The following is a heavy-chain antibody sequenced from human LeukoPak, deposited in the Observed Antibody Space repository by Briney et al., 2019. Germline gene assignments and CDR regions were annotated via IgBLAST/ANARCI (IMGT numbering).Heavy chain of an antibody. CDR1: GLTFSSYW. D-gene: IGHD3-3*01. CDR3: ARNDFWSGPFNYMDV. V-gene: IGHV3-7*01. CDR2: IKEDGSEK. J-gene: IGHJ6*03. Sequence: PGGSLRLSCAASGLTFSSYWMTWVRQAPGKGLEWVANIKEDGSEKYYVDFVKGRFTISRDNAKNSLYLQMNSLRAEDTAVYYCARNDFWSGPFNYMDVWGKGTTVTVSS.